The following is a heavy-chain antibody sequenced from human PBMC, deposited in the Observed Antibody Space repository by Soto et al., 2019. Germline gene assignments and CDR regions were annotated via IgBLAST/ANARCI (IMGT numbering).Heavy chain of an antibody. CDR1: GGTFSSYA. CDR3: ARGPAQYDYVWGSYRFMDV. D-gene: IGHD3-16*02. CDR2: IIPIFGTA. J-gene: IGHJ6*02. Sequence: ASVKVSCKASGGTFSSYAISCVRQAPGQGLEWMGGIIPIFGTANYAQKFQGRVTITADESTSTAYMELSSLRSEDTAVYYCARGPAQYDYVWGSYRFMDVWGQGTTVTVS. V-gene: IGHV1-69*13.